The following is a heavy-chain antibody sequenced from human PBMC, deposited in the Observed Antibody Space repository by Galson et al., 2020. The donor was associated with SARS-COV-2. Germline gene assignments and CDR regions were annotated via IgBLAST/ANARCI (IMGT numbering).Heavy chain of an antibody. V-gene: IGHV3-33*01. CDR3: STSIIVPGSLDY. J-gene: IGHJ4*02. D-gene: IGHD3-22*01. Sequence: GESLKISCAASGFTFSTYAMHWVRQAPGKGLEWVAVIWSDGNHKYYVDSVEGRFTISRDNSKNTVDLQLDSLRAEDTAVYYCSTSIIVPGSLDYWGQGTLVSVSS. CDR2: IWSDGNHK. CDR1: GFTFSTYA.